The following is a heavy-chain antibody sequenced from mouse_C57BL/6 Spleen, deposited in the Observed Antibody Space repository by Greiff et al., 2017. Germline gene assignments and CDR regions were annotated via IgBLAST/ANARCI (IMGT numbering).Heavy chain of an antibody. CDR1: GFSLSTFGMG. Sequence: ESGPGILQPSQTLSLTCSFSGFSLSTFGMGVGWIRQPSGKGLEWLAHSWWDDDKYYNPALKSRLTISKATSKNQIFLKIAHVDTADTATYYCARIEGDYYGEAMDYWGQGTSVTVSS. V-gene: IGHV8-8*01. CDR3: ARIEGDYYGEAMDY. J-gene: IGHJ4*01. D-gene: IGHD1-1*01. CDR2: SWWDDDK.